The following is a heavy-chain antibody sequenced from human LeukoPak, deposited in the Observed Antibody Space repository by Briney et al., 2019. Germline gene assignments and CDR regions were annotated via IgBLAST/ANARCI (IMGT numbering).Heavy chain of an antibody. V-gene: IGHV5-51*01. CDR2: IYPGDSET. D-gene: IGHD3-22*01. Sequence: GESLKISCRGSGYRFTNYRIAWVGQMPGKGLEWMGIIYPGDSETTYSPSFQGQVTISVDKSINTAYLQWSSLRTSDTAMYYCARLDEDFYYDGSGFYFWGQGTLVTVSS. CDR1: GYRFTNYR. J-gene: IGHJ1*01. CDR3: ARLDEDFYYDGSGFYF.